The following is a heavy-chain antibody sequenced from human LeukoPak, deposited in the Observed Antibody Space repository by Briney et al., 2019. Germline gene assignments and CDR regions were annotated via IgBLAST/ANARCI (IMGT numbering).Heavy chain of an antibody. CDR1: GFTVSSNY. J-gene: IGHJ1*01. D-gene: IGHD3-22*01. CDR3: ATNYVSSGYYYGEYFQH. Sequence: PGGSLRLSCAASGFTVSSNYMSWVRQAPGKGLEWVSVIYSGGNTFYADSVKGRFAISRDKSKNTLYLQMNSLRAEDTAMYYCATNYVSSGYYYGEYFQHWGQGTLVTVSS. V-gene: IGHV3-53*01. CDR2: IYSGGNT.